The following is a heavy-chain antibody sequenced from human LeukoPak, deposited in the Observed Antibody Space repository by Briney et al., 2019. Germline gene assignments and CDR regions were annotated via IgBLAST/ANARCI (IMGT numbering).Heavy chain of an antibody. CDR3: ARDFRDCSSTSCSFYYYYYMDV. CDR1: GFTFSSYG. J-gene: IGHJ6*03. D-gene: IGHD2-2*01. V-gene: IGHV3-30*03. CDR2: ISYDGSNK. Sequence: QAGGSLRLSCAASGFTFSSYGMHWVRQAPGKGLEWVAVISYDGSNKNYADSVKGRFTISRDNSKNTMYLQMNSLRAEDTAVYYCARDFRDCSSTSCSFYYYYYMDVWGKGTTVTVSS.